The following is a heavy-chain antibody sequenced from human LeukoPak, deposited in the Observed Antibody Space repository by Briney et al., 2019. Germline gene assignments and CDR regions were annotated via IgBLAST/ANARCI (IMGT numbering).Heavy chain of an antibody. J-gene: IGHJ2*01. CDR1: GGSIGSYY. V-gene: IGHV4-59*01. D-gene: IGHD2-15*01. Sequence: SETLSLTCTVSGGSIGSYYWSWIRQPPGKGLEWIGYIYSSGSTNYNPSLKSRVTISVDTSKNQISLKLSSVTAADTAVYNCARVACSGGSCLLFDLWGRGTLVTVSS. CDR3: ARVACSGGSCLLFDL. CDR2: IYSSGST.